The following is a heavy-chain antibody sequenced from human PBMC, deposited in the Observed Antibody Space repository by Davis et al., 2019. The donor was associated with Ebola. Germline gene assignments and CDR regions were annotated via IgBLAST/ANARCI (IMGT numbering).Heavy chain of an antibody. J-gene: IGHJ6*03. CDR1: GYSFPTFW. CDR3: ASSDFWSGYYNHYYMDV. Sequence: KVSCKGSGYSFPTFWIGWVRQMPGKGLQWMGIIYPGDADTRYSPSFQGQVTISADKSISTAYLQWSSLKASDTAMYYCASSDFWSGYYNHYYMDVWGKGTTVTVSS. CDR2: IYPGDADT. V-gene: IGHV5-51*01. D-gene: IGHD3-3*01.